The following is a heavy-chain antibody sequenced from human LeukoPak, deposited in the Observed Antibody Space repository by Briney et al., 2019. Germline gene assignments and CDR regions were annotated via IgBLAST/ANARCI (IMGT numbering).Heavy chain of an antibody. J-gene: IGHJ4*02. V-gene: IGHV3-20*04. CDR3: AREDPRGLQSDY. D-gene: IGHD3-10*01. CDR2: INWNGGST. CDR1: GFTFDDFA. Sequence: GGSLRLSCAASGFTFDDFAMIWVRQAPGKGLEWVSGINWNGGSTGYADSVKGRFSISRDNAKNSLYLQMNSLRAEDTALYYCAREDPRGLQSDYWGQGTLVTVSS.